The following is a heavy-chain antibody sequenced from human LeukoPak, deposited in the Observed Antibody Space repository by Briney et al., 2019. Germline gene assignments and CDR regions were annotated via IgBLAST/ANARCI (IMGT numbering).Heavy chain of an antibody. Sequence: GGSLRLSCAASGFTFSNAWMSWVRQAPGKGLEWVGRIKSKTDDGTTDYAAPVKGRFTISRDDSKNTLYLQMNSLKTEDTAVYYCTTDIYCSSTSCYRHFDYWGQGTLVTVSS. CDR3: TTDIYCSSTSCYRHFDY. CDR2: IKSKTDDGTT. CDR1: GFTFSNAW. D-gene: IGHD2-2*01. V-gene: IGHV3-15*01. J-gene: IGHJ4*02.